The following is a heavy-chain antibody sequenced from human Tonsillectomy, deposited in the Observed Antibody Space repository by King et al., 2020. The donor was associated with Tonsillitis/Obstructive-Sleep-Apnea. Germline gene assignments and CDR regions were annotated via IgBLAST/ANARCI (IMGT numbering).Heavy chain of an antibody. J-gene: IGHJ3*02. D-gene: IGHD6-19*01. CDR3: ARGGSGTFDI. Sequence: VQLVESGGGLVKPGGSLRLSCAASGFTFNNYNMNWVRQAPGKVLVWVSSISTSRSYIYYADSVKGRFTISRDNAKNALYLQVNSLRAEDTAVYYCARGGSGTFDIWGQGTMVTVSS. V-gene: IGHV3-21*01. CDR2: ISTSRSYI. CDR1: GFTFNNYN.